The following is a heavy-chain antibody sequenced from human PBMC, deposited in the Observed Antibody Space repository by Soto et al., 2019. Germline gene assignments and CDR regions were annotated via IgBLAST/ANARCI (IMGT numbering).Heavy chain of an antibody. Sequence: GGSLRLSCAASGFTFSSYWMSWVRQAPGKGLEWVANIKQDGSEKYYVDSVKGRFTISRDNAKNSLYLQMNSLRAEDTAVYYCARVGYYDFWSGYQRHDAFDIWGRGTLATVSS. D-gene: IGHD3-3*01. CDR3: ARVGYYDFWSGYQRHDAFDI. CDR2: IKQDGSEK. CDR1: GFTFSSYW. J-gene: IGHJ4*02. V-gene: IGHV3-7*01.